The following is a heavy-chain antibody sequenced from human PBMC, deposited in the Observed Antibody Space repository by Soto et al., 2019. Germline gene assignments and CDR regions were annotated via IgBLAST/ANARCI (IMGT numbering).Heavy chain of an antibody. V-gene: IGHV3-21*01. CDR3: AREPGYSYGYTSGADAFDI. CDR1: GFTFSSYS. Sequence: GGSLRLSCAASGFTFSSYSMNWVRQAPGKGLEWVSSISSSSSYIYYADSVKGRFTISRDNAKNSLYLQMNSLRAEDTAVYYCAREPGYSYGYTSGADAFDIWGQGTMVTVSS. D-gene: IGHD5-18*01. CDR2: ISSSSSYI. J-gene: IGHJ3*02.